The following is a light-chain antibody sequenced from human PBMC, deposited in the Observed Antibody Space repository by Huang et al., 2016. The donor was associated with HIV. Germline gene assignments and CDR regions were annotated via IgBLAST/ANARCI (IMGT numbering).Light chain of an antibody. CDR3: QQYNNWPRES. V-gene: IGKV3-15*01. CDR2: DAS. Sequence: IVMTQSPATRSVSPGQRVTLSCRASQSVSNKVAWYQQKPGQAPRLLIYDASKRAINTPARFSGSGSGTEFTLTINSLQSEDFAVYHCQQYNNWPRESFGQGTKLEIK. J-gene: IGKJ2*03. CDR1: QSVSNK.